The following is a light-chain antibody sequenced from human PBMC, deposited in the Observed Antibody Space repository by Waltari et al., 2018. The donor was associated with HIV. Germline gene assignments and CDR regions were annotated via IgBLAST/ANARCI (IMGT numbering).Light chain of an antibody. J-gene: IGLJ1*01. V-gene: IGLV2-23*02. Sequence: QSALTQPASVSGSPGQSLTISCTGTSRNVGSDDLVSWYQQHPGEAPKLIIYEVTTRPSGVSNRFSGSKSGNTASLTISGLQAEDEADYYCCSCPRSGIRYVFGTGTKVTVL. CDR3: CSCPRSGIRYV. CDR2: EVT. CDR1: SRNVGSDDL.